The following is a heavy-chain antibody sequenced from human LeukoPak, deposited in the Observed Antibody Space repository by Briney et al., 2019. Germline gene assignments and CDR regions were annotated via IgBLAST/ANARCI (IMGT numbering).Heavy chain of an antibody. CDR2: IWYDGSKT. CDR1: GFTFSTSG. CDR3: AREPEYFDY. D-gene: IGHD1-14*01. V-gene: IGHV3-33*01. Sequence: PGGSLRLSCAASGFTFSTSGMHWVRQAPGKGLEWVAVIWYDGSKTYYGDSVKGRFTISRDNSESTLYLDMNRLRAEDTAVYYCAREPEYFDYWDQGALVTVSS. J-gene: IGHJ4*02.